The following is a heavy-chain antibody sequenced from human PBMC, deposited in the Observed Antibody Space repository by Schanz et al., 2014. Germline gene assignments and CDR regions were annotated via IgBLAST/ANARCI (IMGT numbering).Heavy chain of an antibody. V-gene: IGHV3-23*04. Sequence: EVQLVESGGGLVQPGGSLRLSCAASGFSFGTYAMSWVRQAPGKGLEWVSAISGSGGSTYYADSVKGRFTISRDNSKNTVYLQMNSLRPGDTAVYYCAKQHIVRGVIYLNWFDSWGQGTLVTVSS. D-gene: IGHD3-10*01. CDR2: ISGSGGST. J-gene: IGHJ5*01. CDR3: AKQHIVRGVIYLNWFDS. CDR1: GFSFGTYA.